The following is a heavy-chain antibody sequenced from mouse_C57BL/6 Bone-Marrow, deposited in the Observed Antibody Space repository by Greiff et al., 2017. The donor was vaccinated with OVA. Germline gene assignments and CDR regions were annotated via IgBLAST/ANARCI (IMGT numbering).Heavy chain of an antibody. J-gene: IGHJ3*01. CDR2: ISIGNGYT. Sequence: VQLQQSGAELVRPGSSVKMSCKTSGYTFTSYGINWVKQRPGQGLEWIGYISIGNGYTEYNEKFKGKATLTSDTSSSTAYMQLSSLTSEDSAIYFCARRGYGSGFAYWGQGTLVTVSA. D-gene: IGHD1-1*01. CDR1: GYTFTSYG. CDR3: ARRGYGSGFAY. V-gene: IGHV1-58*01.